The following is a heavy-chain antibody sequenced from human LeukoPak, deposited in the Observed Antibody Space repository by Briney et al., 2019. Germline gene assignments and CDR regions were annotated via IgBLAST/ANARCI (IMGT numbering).Heavy chain of an antibody. CDR1: GYTFTSYG. J-gene: IGHJ4*02. D-gene: IGHD3-22*01. V-gene: IGHV1-69*04. CDR2: IIPILDIT. Sequence: SVKVFCKASGYTFTSYGIRWVRQAPGHGLEWMGRIIPILDITNSAQKFQGRVTITADRSTTTAYMELSSLRSEDTAVYYCARAFDSSGYYLDYWGQGTLVTVSS. CDR3: ARAFDSSGYYLDY.